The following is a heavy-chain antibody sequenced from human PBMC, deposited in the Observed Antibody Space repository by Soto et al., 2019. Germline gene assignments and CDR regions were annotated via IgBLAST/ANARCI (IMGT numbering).Heavy chain of an antibody. D-gene: IGHD4-17*01. CDR2: MRSKGNSYTT. CDR3: KAKIGDYDEELADV. CDR1: GFTFSGSA. J-gene: IGHJ6*04. Sequence: GGSLRLSCAASGFTFSGSAMHWVRQAPGKGLEWVGRMRSKGNSYTTAYAASVKGRFTISRDDSKNTAYLQMNSLKTEDTAVYYCKAKIGDYDEELADVWGKGTTVTVSS. V-gene: IGHV3-73*01.